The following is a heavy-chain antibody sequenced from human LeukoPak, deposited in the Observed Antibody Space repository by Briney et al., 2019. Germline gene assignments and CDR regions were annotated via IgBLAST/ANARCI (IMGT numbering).Heavy chain of an antibody. CDR2: IYSGGST. CDR3: ARRYCSSTSCGYFDY. CDR1: GFTVSSNY. V-gene: IGHV3-66*02. D-gene: IGHD2-2*01. J-gene: IGHJ4*02. Sequence: GGSLRLSCAASGFTVSSNYMSWVRQAPGKGLEWVSVIYSGGSTYYADSVKGRFTISRDNSKNTLYLQINSLRAEDTAVYYCARRYCSSTSCGYFDYWGQGTLVTVSS.